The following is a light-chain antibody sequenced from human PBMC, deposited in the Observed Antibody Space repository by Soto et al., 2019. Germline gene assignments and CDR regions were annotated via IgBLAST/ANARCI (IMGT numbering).Light chain of an antibody. J-gene: IGLJ1*01. CDR2: EVS. Sequence: QSVLTQPASVSGSPGQSITISCTGSSSDVGGSKYVSWYQQHPGKAPRLMIYEVSYRPSGVSNRFSGSKSGNTASLTVSGLQAEDEAVYYCSSKTSSGTLYVFGTGTQLTVL. CDR1: SSDVGGSKY. V-gene: IGLV2-14*01. CDR3: SSKTSSGTLYV.